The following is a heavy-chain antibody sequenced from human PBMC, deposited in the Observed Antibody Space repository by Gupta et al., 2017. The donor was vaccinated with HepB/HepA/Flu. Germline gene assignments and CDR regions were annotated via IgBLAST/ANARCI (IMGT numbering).Heavy chain of an antibody. Sequence: EVQLLASGGGLVQPGGSLRLSCAASGFTFSSYAMSWVRQAPGKGLEWVSASSGSGGNTYYGDSVKGRFTISRDNSKDTLDLQMNSLRAEDTAVYYCAKESGYDFWSGSWFDPRGQGTLVTVSS. CDR1: GFTFSSYA. CDR3: AKESGYDFWSGSWFDP. V-gene: IGHV3-23*01. CDR2: SSGSGGNT. J-gene: IGHJ5*02. D-gene: IGHD3-3*01.